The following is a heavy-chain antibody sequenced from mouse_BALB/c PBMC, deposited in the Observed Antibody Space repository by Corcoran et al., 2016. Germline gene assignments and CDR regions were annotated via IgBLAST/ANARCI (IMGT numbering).Heavy chain of an antibody. CDR3: KGGNYYSYFDY. CDR2: INPYNDGT. V-gene: IGHV1S136*01. J-gene: IGHJ2*01. D-gene: IGHD2-12*01. Sequence: EVQLQQSGPELVKPGASVKMSCKASGYTFTSYVMHWVKQKPGQGLEWIGYINPYNDGTKYNEKFKGKATLTSDKSSSTAYMELSSLTSEDSAVYYCKGGNYYSYFDYWGQGTTLTVSS. CDR1: GYTFTSYV.